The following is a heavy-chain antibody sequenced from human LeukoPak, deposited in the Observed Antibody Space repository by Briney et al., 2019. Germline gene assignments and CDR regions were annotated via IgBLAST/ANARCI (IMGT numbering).Heavy chain of an antibody. J-gene: IGHJ4*02. CDR1: GGSISSYY. CDR2: IYYSGST. V-gene: IGHV4-59*12. CDR3: ARVRISPVAGPDY. Sequence: SETLSLTCTVSGGSISSYYWSWIRQPPGKGLEWIGYIYYSGSTNYNPSLKSRVTISVDTSKNQFSLKLSSVTAADTAVYYCARVRISPVAGPDYWGQGTLVTVSS. D-gene: IGHD6-19*01.